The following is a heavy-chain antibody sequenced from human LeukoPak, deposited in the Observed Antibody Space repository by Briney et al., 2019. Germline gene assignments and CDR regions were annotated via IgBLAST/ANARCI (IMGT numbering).Heavy chain of an antibody. CDR3: ARDDRVSLGY. CDR1: GGSISSSSYY. J-gene: IGHJ4*02. V-gene: IGHV4-39*07. D-gene: IGHD6-13*01. CDR2: IYYSGST. Sequence: PSETLSLTCTVSGGSISSSSYYWGWIRQPPGKGLEWIGSIYYSGSTYYNPSLKSRVTISVDTSKNQFSLKLSSVTAADTAVYYCARDDRVSLGYWGQGTLVTVSS.